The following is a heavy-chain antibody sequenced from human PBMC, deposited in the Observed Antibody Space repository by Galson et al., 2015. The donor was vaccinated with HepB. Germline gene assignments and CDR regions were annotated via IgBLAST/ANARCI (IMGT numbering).Heavy chain of an antibody. CDR1: GFTFSSYA. CDR3: AKDGSWIQPMYYFDY. D-gene: IGHD5-18*01. CDR2: ISYDGSNK. Sequence: SLRLSCAASGFTFSSYAMHWVRQAPGKGLEWVAVISYDGSNKYYADSVKGRFTISRDNSKNTLYLQMNSLRAEDTAIYYCAKDGSWIQPMYYFDYWGQGALVTVSS. V-gene: IGHV3-30*18. J-gene: IGHJ4*02.